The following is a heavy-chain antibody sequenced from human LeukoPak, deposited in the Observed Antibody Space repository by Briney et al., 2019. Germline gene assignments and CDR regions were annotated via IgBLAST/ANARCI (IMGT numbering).Heavy chain of an antibody. Sequence: ASVKVSCKTSGYTFSNYAISWVRQAPGQGLAWMGWISTYTGNTKYAQKFQGRVTMTTETSTSTAFMELRSLESDDTAVYYCARDYGSGTYSLYYYGLDVWGQGTTVTVSS. J-gene: IGHJ6*02. CDR2: ISTYTGNT. V-gene: IGHV1-18*01. CDR1: GYTFSNYA. CDR3: ARDYGSGTYSLYYYGLDV. D-gene: IGHD3-10*01.